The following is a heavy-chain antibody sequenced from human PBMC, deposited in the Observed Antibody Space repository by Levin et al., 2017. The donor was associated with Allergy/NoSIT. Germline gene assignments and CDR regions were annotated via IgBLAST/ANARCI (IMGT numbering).Heavy chain of an antibody. CDR1: GYTFTGYY. Sequence: ASVKVSCKASGYTFTGYYMHWVRQAPGQGLEWMGRSNPNSGGTNYAQKFQGRVTMTRDTSISTAYMELSRLRSDDTAVYYCARSPLLRYFDWLGYYMDVWGKGTTVTVSS. J-gene: IGHJ6*03. D-gene: IGHD3-9*01. V-gene: IGHV1-2*06. CDR2: SNPNSGGT. CDR3: ARSPLLRYFDWLGYYMDV.